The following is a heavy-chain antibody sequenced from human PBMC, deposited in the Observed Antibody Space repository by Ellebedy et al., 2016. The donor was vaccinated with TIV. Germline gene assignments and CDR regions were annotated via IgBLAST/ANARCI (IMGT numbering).Heavy chain of an antibody. Sequence: MPSETLSLTCTVSGGSISSYYWSWIRQPPGKGLEWIGYIYYSGSTNYNPSLKSRVTISVDTSKNQFSLKLSSVTAADTAVYYCARGSGYFSANWFDPWGQGTLVTVSS. D-gene: IGHD3-22*01. J-gene: IGHJ5*02. V-gene: IGHV4-59*08. CDR3: ARGSGYFSANWFDP. CDR2: IYYSGST. CDR1: GGSISSYY.